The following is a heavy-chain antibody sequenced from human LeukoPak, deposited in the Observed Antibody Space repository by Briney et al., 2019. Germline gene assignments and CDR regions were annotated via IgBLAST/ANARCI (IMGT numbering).Heavy chain of an antibody. Sequence: GGSLRLSCAASGFTFSSYAMHWVRQSPGKGLEYVSAISSKGGSTYYANSVKGRFTISRDNSKNTLYLQMGSLRAEDMAVYYCARDGEGYCSGGSCYSNYFDYWGQGTLVTVSS. CDR1: GFTFSSYA. CDR2: ISSKGGST. D-gene: IGHD2-15*01. J-gene: IGHJ4*02. V-gene: IGHV3-64*01. CDR3: ARDGEGYCSGGSCYSNYFDY.